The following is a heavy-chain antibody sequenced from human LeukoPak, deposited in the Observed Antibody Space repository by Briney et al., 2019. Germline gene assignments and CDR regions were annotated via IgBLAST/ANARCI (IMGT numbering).Heavy chain of an antibody. V-gene: IGHV4-59*01. CDR2: ISYSGTT. J-gene: IGHJ4*02. D-gene: IGHD6-13*01. CDR1: GGSISSYY. CDR3: ARDLSSSWGFDY. Sequence: SETLSLTCTVSGGSISSYYWSWIRQPPGKGLEWIGYISYSGTTNYNPSLKSRVTISIDTSKNQFSLKLSSVTAADTAVYYCARDLSSSWGFDYWGQGTLVTVSS.